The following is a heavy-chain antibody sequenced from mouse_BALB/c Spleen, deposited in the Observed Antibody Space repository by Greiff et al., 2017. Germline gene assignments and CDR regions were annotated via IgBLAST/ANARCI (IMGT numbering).Heavy chain of an antibody. CDR1: GFAFSSYD. J-gene: IGHJ3*01. V-gene: IGHV5-12-1*01. D-gene: IGHD2-4*01. CDR3: ARRSTMITTPFAY. Sequence: DVKLVESGGGLVKPGGSLKLSCAASGFAFSSYDMSWVRQTPEKRLEWVAYISSGGGSTYYPDTVKGRFTISRDNAKNTLYLQMSSLKSEDTAMYYCARRSTMITTPFAYWGQGTLVTVSA. CDR2: ISSGGGST.